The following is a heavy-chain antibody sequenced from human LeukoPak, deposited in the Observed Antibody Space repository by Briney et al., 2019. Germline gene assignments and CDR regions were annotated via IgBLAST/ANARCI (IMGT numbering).Heavy chain of an antibody. Sequence: GGSLRLSCAASGFTFSSYAMSWVRQAPGKGLEWVSSISSSSSYIYYADSVKGRFTISRDNAKNSLYLQMNSLRAEDTAVYYCARERTTVTTSYMDVWGKGTTVTVSS. CDR2: ISSSSSYI. D-gene: IGHD4-17*01. CDR3: ARERTTVTTSYMDV. CDR1: GFTFSSYA. J-gene: IGHJ6*03. V-gene: IGHV3-21*01.